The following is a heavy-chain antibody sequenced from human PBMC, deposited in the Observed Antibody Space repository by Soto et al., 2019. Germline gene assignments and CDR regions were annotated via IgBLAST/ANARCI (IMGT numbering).Heavy chain of an antibody. Sequence: GGSLRLSCAASGFAFSTYGMHWVRQAPGKGREWVSVIWFDGSSKTYADSVQGGFTISRDNSKRTLYLQVNGLRAEDTAVFYFVRDRSVSRPCLAGYFQCLYSKLDIWGQETMDTVSS. D-gene: IGHD2-21*01. J-gene: IGHJ6*02. V-gene: IGHV3-33*01. CDR2: IWFDGSSK. CDR1: GFAFSTYG. CDR3: VRDRSVSRPCLAGYFQCLYSKLDI.